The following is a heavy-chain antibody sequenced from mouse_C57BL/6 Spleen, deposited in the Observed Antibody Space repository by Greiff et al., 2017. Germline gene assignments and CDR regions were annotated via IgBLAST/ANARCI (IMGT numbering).Heavy chain of an antibody. J-gene: IGHJ2*01. CDR1: GFNIKDYY. V-gene: IGHV14-2*01. CDR2: IDPEVGDT. CDR3: ANLTGTDC. Sequence: EVQLQQSGAELVKPGASVKLSCTASGFNIKDYYMHWVKQRTDQGLEWIGRIDPEVGDTKYAPKFQGKDTITAGTSSNTAYLPLSSLTSEDTAVYCCANLTGTDCWGQGTTLTVSS. D-gene: IGHD4-1*01.